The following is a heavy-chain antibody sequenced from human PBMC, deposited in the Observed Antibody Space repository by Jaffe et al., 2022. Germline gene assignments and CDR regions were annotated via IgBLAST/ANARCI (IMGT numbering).Heavy chain of an antibody. Sequence: EVQLVESGGGLVQPGGSLRLSCAASGFTFSSYWMSWVRQAPGKGLEWVANIKQDGSEKYYVDSVKGRFTISRDNAKNSLYLQMNSLRAEDTAVYYCARVRGGGYSGNGGYYFDYWGQGTLVTVSS. CDR1: GFTFSSYW. D-gene: IGHD5-12*01. CDR3: ARVRGGGYSGNGGYYFDY. J-gene: IGHJ4*02. CDR2: IKQDGSEK. V-gene: IGHV3-7*05.